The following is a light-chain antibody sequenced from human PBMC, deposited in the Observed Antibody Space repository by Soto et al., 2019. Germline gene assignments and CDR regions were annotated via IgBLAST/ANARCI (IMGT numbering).Light chain of an antibody. CDR3: LQDYNYPRT. CDR1: QGIRND. Sequence: AIQMTQSPSSLSASVGDRVTITCRASQGIRNDLGWYQQKPGKAPKLLIYAASSLQSGVPSRFSGSGSGTDFTLTISSLQPGDFASYFCLQDYNYPRTFGQGTKLEIK. CDR2: AAS. J-gene: IGKJ2*01. V-gene: IGKV1-6*01.